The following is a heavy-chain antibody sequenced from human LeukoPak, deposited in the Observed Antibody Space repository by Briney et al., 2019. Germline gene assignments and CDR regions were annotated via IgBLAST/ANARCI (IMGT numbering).Heavy chain of an antibody. J-gene: IGHJ4*02. Sequence: GGSLRLSCAASGFTFSTYSMNWVRQATGKGLEWVSSISSSSNYIFYADSVKGRFTISRDNAKNSLYLQMNSLRADDTAVYYCASDAPTFGNGDYGGSHWGWGTVVTVAS. CDR1: GFTFSTYS. V-gene: IGHV3-21*01. CDR2: ISSSSNYI. CDR3: ASDAPTFGNGDYGGSH. D-gene: IGHD4-17*01.